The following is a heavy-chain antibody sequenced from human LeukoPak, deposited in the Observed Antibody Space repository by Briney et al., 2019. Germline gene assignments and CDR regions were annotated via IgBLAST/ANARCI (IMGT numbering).Heavy chain of an antibody. V-gene: IGHV1-2*02. CDR2: INPNTGGT. J-gene: IGHJ3*02. CDR1: GYSFTGYY. D-gene: IGHD3-10*01. Sequence: ASVKVSCKASGYSFTGYYMHWVRQAPGQGLEWMGWINPNTGGTNYAQKFQGRVTMTRDTSISTAYMELSSLRSEDTAVYYCARAITGSGAFDIWGQGAMVTVSS. CDR3: ARAITGSGAFDI.